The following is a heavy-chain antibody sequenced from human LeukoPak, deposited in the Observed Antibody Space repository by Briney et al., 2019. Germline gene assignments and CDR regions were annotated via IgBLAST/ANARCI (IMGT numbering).Heavy chain of an antibody. CDR2: ISGGGTPT. CDR1: GFTFSDYA. V-gene: IGHV3-23*01. D-gene: IGHD2-2*01. CDR3: ARGGVVVVPAASEELYYFDY. J-gene: IGHJ4*02. Sequence: GGSLRLSCVVSGFTFSDYAMSWVRQAPGKGLEWISAISGGGTPTFYADSVKGRFITSRDNSKNTLYLQVNSLRVEDTAVYYCARGGVVVVPAASEELYYFDYWGQGTLVTVSS.